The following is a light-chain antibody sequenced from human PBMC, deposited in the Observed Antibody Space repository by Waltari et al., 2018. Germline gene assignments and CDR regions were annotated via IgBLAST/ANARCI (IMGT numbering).Light chain of an antibody. CDR1: QTISRY. J-gene: IGKJ4*01. Sequence: DIQMTQSPSSLSAFVVDRVTITCRASQTISRYLNWNHQKPGKAPKLLIYGISNLHSGVPSRFSGSGSGTDFTLTISSLQPEDFATYYCQQSDSIPLTFGGGTKVDIK. CDR3: QQSDSIPLT. CDR2: GIS. V-gene: IGKV1-39*01.